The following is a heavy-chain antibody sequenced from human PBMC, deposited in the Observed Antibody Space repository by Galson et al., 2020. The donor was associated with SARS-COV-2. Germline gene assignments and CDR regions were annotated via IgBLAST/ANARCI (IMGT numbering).Heavy chain of an antibody. J-gene: IGHJ3*02. CDR1: GYSFTSHW. CDR2: IYPGDSDT. D-gene: IGHD2-21*02. Sequence: GESLKISCKGSGYSFTSHWIGWVRQMPGEGLEWMGIIYPGDSDTRYSPSFQGQVTISADKSTSTAHLQWSSLKASDTAMYYCARTLAYCGGDCDLNALDTWGQGPTVTV. V-gene: IGHV5-51*01. CDR3: ARTLAYCGGDCDLNALDT.